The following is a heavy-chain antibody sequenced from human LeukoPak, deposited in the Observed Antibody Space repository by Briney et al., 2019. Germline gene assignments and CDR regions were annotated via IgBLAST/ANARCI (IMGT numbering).Heavy chain of an antibody. V-gene: IGHV4-4*07. CDR2: IYTSGST. CDR1: AGSISSYY. CDR3: ARDTLFVSGYSSSWYGMDV. Sequence: TSETLSLTCTVSAGSISSYYWSRIRQPAGKGLEWIGRIYTSGSTNYNPSLKSRVTMSVDTSKNQFSLKLSSVTAADTAVYYCARDTLFVSGYSSSWYGMDVWGQGTTVTVSS. J-gene: IGHJ6*01. D-gene: IGHD6-13*01.